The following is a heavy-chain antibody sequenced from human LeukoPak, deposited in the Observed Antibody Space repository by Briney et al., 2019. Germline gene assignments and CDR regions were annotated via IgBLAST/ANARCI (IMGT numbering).Heavy chain of an antibody. V-gene: IGHV3-30-3*01. CDR1: KFTFSTYA. CDR2: ISYDGTNK. J-gene: IGHJ4*02. Sequence: GGSLRLSCTASKFTFSTYAMHLVRQAPGKGLEWVAAISYDGTNKYYADSVKGRINISRDNSKNTVYLQMSNVTAEDTAMYHCARDRGGSGWYYLDYWGQGTLVTVSS. CDR3: ARDRGGSGWYYLDY. D-gene: IGHD6-19*01.